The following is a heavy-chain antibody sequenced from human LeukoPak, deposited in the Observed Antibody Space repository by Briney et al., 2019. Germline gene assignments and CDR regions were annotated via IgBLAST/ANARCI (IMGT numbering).Heavy chain of an antibody. D-gene: IGHD6-19*01. CDR1: GFTFSSYR. V-gene: IGHV3-33*01. J-gene: IGHJ4*02. CDR2: IWCDESKK. CDR3: AANPLSGY. Sequence: HSGGSLRLSCAASGFTFSSYRMHWVRQAPGKGLECVAVIWCDESKKYYADSVKGRFTISRDNSKNSLYLQMNNVRAEDTAVYFCAANPLSGYWGQGALVTVSS.